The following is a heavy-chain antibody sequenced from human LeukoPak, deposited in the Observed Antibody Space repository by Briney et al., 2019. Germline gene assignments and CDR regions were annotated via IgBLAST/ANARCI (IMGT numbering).Heavy chain of an antibody. Sequence: ASVKVSCKASGYTFTSYGISWVRQAPGQGLEWMGWISAYNGNTNYAQKLQGRVTMTTDTSTSTAYMELRSLRSDDTAVYYCARPPRGQLWLRIGAFDIWGQGTMVTVSS. CDR1: GYTFTSYG. V-gene: IGHV1-18*01. D-gene: IGHD5-18*01. CDR2: ISAYNGNT. J-gene: IGHJ3*02. CDR3: ARPPRGQLWLRIGAFDI.